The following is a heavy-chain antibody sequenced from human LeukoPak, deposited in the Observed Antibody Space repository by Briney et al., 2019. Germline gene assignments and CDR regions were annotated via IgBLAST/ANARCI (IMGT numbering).Heavy chain of an antibody. CDR2: INWNGGST. Sequence: PGGSLRLSCAASGFTFDDYGMSWVRQAPGKGLEWVSGINWNGGSTGYADSVKGRFTISRDNAKNSLYLQMNSLRAEDTALYYCARARGGDRDYYYYYYMDVWGKGTTVTVPS. CDR3: ARARGGDRDYYYYYYMDV. CDR1: GFTFDDYG. V-gene: IGHV3-20*04. D-gene: IGHD2-21*02. J-gene: IGHJ6*03.